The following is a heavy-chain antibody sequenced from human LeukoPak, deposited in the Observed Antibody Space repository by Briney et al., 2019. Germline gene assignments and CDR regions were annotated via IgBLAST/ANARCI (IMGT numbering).Heavy chain of an antibody. J-gene: IGHJ6*03. Sequence: KPGASVKVSCKASGYTLTSYYLHWVRQAPGQGLEWLGWINLNGGGTLSAQKFQGRVTMTRDASISTAYMELSGLRSDDTAVYYCATRCINGVCYKAYYMDVWGKGTTVTVSS. V-gene: IGHV1-2*02. CDR2: INLNGGGT. CDR1: GYTLTSYY. D-gene: IGHD2-8*01. CDR3: ATRCINGVCYKAYYMDV.